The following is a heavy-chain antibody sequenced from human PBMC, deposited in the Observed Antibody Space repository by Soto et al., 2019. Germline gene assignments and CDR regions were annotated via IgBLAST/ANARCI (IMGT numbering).Heavy chain of an antibody. J-gene: IGHJ5*02. CDR1: GGSISSYY. D-gene: IGHD3-10*01. CDR2: IYYSGST. Sequence: SETLSLTCTVSGGSISSYYWSWIRQPPGKGLEWIGYIYYSGSTNYNPSLKSRVTISVDTSKNQFSLKLSSVTAADTAVYYCARDMAISWFDPWGQGTLVTVSS. CDR3: ARDMAISWFDP. V-gene: IGHV4-59*01.